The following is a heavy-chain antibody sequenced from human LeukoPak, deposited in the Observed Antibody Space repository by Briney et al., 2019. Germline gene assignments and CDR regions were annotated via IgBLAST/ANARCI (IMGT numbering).Heavy chain of an antibody. CDR1: GFSPSTSGMC. Sequence: SGPTLVNPTQTLTLTCTFSGFSPSTSGMCVSWIRQPPGKALEWLARIDWDDDKYYSTSLKTRLTISKDTSKNQVVLTMTNMDTVDTATYYCAHSGSWSYYFDYWGQGTLVTVSS. CDR2: IDWDDDK. CDR3: AHSGSWSYYFDY. V-gene: IGHV2-70*12. D-gene: IGHD2-15*01. J-gene: IGHJ4*02.